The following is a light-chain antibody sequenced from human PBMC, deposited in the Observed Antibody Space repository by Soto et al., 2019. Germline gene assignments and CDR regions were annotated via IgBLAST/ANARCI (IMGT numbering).Light chain of an antibody. Sequence: EIVMTQSPGTLSLSPGETATLSCRASQSVSSNYVAWFHQKPGQAPRLLIYGASSRATGVPDRFSASGSGTDFTLTISRLEPEDFAVYYCQQYGSSPPITFGQGTRLEIK. CDR1: QSVSSNY. V-gene: IGKV3-20*01. J-gene: IGKJ5*01. CDR2: GAS. CDR3: QQYGSSPPIT.